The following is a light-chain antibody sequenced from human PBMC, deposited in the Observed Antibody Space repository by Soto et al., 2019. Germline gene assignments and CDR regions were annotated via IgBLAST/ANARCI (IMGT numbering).Light chain of an antibody. CDR1: QALGNN. J-gene: IGKJ2*01. Sequence: EIVMMQSPATLSVSPREGATLSCRASQALGNNLAWYQHKPGQAPRLLIYGASTRATGVPVRFSGSGSETEFTLTISSLQSDDLAVYYCQQYTNWPYTFSQGTKLEIK. CDR3: QQYTNWPYT. V-gene: IGKV3-15*01. CDR2: GAS.